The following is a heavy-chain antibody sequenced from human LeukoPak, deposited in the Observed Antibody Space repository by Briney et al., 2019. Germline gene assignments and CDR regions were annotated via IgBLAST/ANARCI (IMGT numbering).Heavy chain of an antibody. CDR2: ISSSSSTI. V-gene: IGHV3-48*01. J-gene: IGHJ6*02. CDR3: AKGIYDMDL. CDR1: GFTFSSYS. Sequence: HPGGSLRLSCAASGFTFSSYSMNWVRQAPGKGLEWVSYISSSSSTIYYADSVKGRFAISRDNSKNTLYLQMNSLRAEDTAVYFCAKGIYDMDLWGQGTTVTVSS.